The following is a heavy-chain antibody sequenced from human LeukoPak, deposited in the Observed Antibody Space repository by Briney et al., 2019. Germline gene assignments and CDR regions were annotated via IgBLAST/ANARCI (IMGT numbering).Heavy chain of an antibody. CDR2: ISWDGGST. J-gene: IGHJ4*02. V-gene: IGHV3-43D*03. CDR3: AKDEHGSIAGAGTSIDY. Sequence: GGSLRLSCAASGFTFDDYAMHWVRQAPGKGLEWVSLISWDGGSTYYADSVKGRFSISRDNSKNSLYLQMNTLRAEDTALYYCAKDEHGSIAGAGTSIDYWGQGTLVTVSS. D-gene: IGHD6-19*01. CDR1: GFTFDDYA.